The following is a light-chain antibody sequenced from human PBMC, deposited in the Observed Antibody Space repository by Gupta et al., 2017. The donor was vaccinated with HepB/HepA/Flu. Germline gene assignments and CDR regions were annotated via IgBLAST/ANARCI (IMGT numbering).Light chain of an antibody. CDR2: RAS. CDR3: MQCTHWPRT. J-gene: IGKJ1*01. CDR1: QGLVHSDGKTY. Sequence: DVVMTQSPLSLPVTLGQPASISCRSSQGLVHSDGKTYLNWFHQRPGQSPRRLIYRASDRDSGVPDRFSGSGSGTNFTLKISKVEAEDVGIYYCMQCTHWPRTFGQGTKVEIK. V-gene: IGKV2-30*02.